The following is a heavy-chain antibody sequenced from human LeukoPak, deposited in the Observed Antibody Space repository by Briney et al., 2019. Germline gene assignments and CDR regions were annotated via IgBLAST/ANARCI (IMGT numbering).Heavy chain of an antibody. Sequence: GASVKVSCKASGYTFTGYYIHWVRQAPGQGLEWMGWINPNSGDTNYAQRFQGRVTMTSDTSISTAYMDLSRLRSDDTAVYYCARDLVATSIPRDYWGQGTLVTVSP. CDR2: INPNSGDT. J-gene: IGHJ4*02. V-gene: IGHV1-2*02. CDR1: GYTFTGYY. CDR3: ARDLVATSIPRDY. D-gene: IGHD5-12*01.